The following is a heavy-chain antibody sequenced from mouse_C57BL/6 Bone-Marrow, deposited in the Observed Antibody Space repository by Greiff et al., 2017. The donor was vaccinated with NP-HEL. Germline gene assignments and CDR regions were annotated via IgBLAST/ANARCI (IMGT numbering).Heavy chain of an antibody. CDR3: AIITTVVATPFDY. CDR2: IYPRDGST. Sequence: VQLQQSGPELVKPGASVTLSCKASGYTFTSYDINWVKQRPGQGLEWIGWIYPRDGSTKYTAQFKGKATLTVDTSSITAYMELHILTSEDSAVYFCAIITTVVATPFDYWGQGTTLTVSS. CDR1: GYTFTSYD. V-gene: IGHV1-85*01. J-gene: IGHJ2*01. D-gene: IGHD1-1*01.